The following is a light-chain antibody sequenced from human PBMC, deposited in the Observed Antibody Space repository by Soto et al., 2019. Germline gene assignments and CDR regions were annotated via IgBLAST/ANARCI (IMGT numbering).Light chain of an antibody. V-gene: IGKV3-15*01. J-gene: IGKJ1*01. CDR2: GAS. CDR3: QQYNNWPPWT. Sequence: EIVMTQSPATLSVSPGERATLSCRASQSVSSNLAWYQQKPDQAPRLLIYGASTRATGIPARFSGSGSGTEFTLTISSLQSEDFAVYYCQQYNNWPPWTVGQGTKVEIK. CDR1: QSVSSN.